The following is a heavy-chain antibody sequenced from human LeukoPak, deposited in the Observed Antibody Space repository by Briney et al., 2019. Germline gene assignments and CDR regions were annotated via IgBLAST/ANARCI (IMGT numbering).Heavy chain of an antibody. Sequence: GGSLRLSCSASGFIFSNYAMHWVRQAPEKGLEYVSAISSNGGSTYYTDSVKGRFTISRDNSKNTLYLQMSSLRAEDTAVYYCVKGKGIAVTSLDYWGQGTLVTVSS. CDR1: GFIFSNYA. CDR2: ISSNGGST. J-gene: IGHJ4*02. V-gene: IGHV3-64D*06. CDR3: VKGKGIAVTSLDY. D-gene: IGHD6-19*01.